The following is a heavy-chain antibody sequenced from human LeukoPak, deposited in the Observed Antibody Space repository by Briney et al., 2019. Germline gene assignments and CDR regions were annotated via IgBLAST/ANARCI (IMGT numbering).Heavy chain of an antibody. CDR3: ARRGYSGNEAYFAY. D-gene: IGHD5-12*01. CDR2: ISSSSSYI. J-gene: IGHJ4*02. CDR1: GFTFSSYS. V-gene: IGHV3-21*01. Sequence: GGSLRLSCAASGFTFSSYSMNWVRQAPGKGLEWVSSISSSSSYIYYADSVKGRFTISRDNAKNSLYLQMNSLRAEDTAVYYCARRGYSGNEAYFAYWGQGTLVTVSS.